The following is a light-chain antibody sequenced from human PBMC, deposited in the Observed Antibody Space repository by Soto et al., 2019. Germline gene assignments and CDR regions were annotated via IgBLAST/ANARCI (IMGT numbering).Light chain of an antibody. CDR2: ASS. Sequence: EIVLTQSPGTLSLSPGEGATLSCRASQDVDNNFFAGYHQSPGQAPRPLIYASSRRATGIPDRFSGSGSGTDFTLTISRVEPEGIEVYFCHQYYSSITFDGGTKVEGK. CDR3: HQYYSSIT. CDR1: QDVDNNF. J-gene: IGKJ4*01. V-gene: IGKV3-20*01.